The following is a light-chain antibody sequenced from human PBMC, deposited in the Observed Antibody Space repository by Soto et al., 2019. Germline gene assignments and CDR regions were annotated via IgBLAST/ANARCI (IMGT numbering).Light chain of an antibody. Sequence: EIVLTQSPGTLSLSPGERATLSCRASQSVSSNFLAWYQQKPGQAPRLLIFAASYRATGIPDRFSGSGSGTDFTLTISRLEPEDFAVYYCQQYGGSPMYTFGQGTKLEIK. J-gene: IGKJ2*01. CDR1: QSVSSNF. V-gene: IGKV3-20*01. CDR2: AAS. CDR3: QQYGGSPMYT.